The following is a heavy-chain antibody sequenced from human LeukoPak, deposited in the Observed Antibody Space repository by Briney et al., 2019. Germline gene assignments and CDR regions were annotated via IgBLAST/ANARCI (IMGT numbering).Heavy chain of an antibody. V-gene: IGHV3-7*01. J-gene: IGHJ4*02. Sequence: PGGSLRLSCAASGFTFSSYWMNWARQAPGKGLEWVASINHNGNVNYCVDSVKGRSTIFRDNAKNTLYLQMNSLRAEDTAVYYCVRDLGGRSGHWGQGTLVTVSS. CDR3: VRDLGGRSGH. D-gene: IGHD1-26*01. CDR1: GFTFSSYW. CDR2: INHNGNVN.